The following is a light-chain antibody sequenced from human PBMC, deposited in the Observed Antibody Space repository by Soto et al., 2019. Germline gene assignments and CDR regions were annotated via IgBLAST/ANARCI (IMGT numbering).Light chain of an antibody. CDR1: SSNIGAGYD. V-gene: IGLV1-40*01. CDR2: DNS. J-gene: IGLJ3*02. CDR3: QSYDNSLSAWV. Sequence: QPVLTQPPSVSGAPGQRVTISCTGSSSNIGAGYDVHWYQQLPGTAPKLLIYDNSNRPSGVPDRFSGSKSDTSASLAITGLQAEDESDYYCQSYDNSLSAWVFGGGTKVTVL.